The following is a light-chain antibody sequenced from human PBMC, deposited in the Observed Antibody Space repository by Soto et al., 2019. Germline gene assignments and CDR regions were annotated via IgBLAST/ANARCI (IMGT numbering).Light chain of an antibody. Sequence: EIVLTQSPGTLSLSPGEGATLSCRASQRVSSSYIAWYQQRPGQTPRLLIYGASTRATGIPDRFSGSWSGTDFTLTISRLEHGDFSVYYFRHFGGTTCTFGQGKRLEI. CDR3: RHFGGTTCT. V-gene: IGKV3-20*01. J-gene: IGKJ5*01. CDR1: QRVSSSY. CDR2: GAS.